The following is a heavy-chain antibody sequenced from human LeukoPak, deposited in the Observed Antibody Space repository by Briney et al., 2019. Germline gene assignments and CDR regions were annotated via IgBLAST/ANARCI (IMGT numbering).Heavy chain of an antibody. Sequence: GGSLRLSCAASGFTFSSYSMNWVRQAPGKGLEWVSYISSSSTIYYADSVKGRFTISRDNAKNSLYLQMNSLRAEDTAVYYCARGTQRPAATDYWGQGTLVTVSS. CDR1: GFTFSSYS. CDR3: ARGTQRPAATDY. J-gene: IGHJ4*02. D-gene: IGHD6-13*01. CDR2: ISSSSTI. V-gene: IGHV3-48*01.